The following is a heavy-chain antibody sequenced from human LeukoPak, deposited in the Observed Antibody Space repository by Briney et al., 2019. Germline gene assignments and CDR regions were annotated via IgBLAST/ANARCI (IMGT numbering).Heavy chain of an antibody. Sequence: GGSLRLSCAGSGFTFSNYAMSWFRQAPGKGLDGVSPFTGSGGATYYADSVKGRFTISRDNSKNTLYLQMNSLRAEDTAVYYCAKNGPGGYCSSTSCYYYMDVWGKGTTVTVSS. CDR2: FTGSGGAT. CDR1: GFTFSNYA. V-gene: IGHV3-23*01. D-gene: IGHD2-2*01. J-gene: IGHJ6*03. CDR3: AKNGPGGYCSSTSCYYYMDV.